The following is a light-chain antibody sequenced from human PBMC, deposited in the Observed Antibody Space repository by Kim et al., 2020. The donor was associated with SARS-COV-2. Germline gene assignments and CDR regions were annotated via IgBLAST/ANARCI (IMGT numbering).Light chain of an antibody. Sequence: SPGQTASITCSGDKLGDQYACWYQQKPGQSPVLVIYQDSKRPSGIPERFSGSNSGNTATLTISGTQAMDEADYYCQAWDSSTVVFGGGTQLTVL. CDR1: KLGDQY. CDR2: QDS. V-gene: IGLV3-1*01. J-gene: IGLJ2*01. CDR3: QAWDSSTVV.